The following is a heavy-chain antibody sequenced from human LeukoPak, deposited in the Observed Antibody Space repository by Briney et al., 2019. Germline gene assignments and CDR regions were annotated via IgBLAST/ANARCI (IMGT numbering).Heavy chain of an antibody. CDR3: ARDRKDNWNYGDAFDI. CDR1: GYTFTGYY. CDR2: INPNSGGT. D-gene: IGHD1-7*01. V-gene: IGHV1-2*02. Sequence: ASVKVSCKASGYTFTGYYMHWVRQAPGQGLEWMGWINPNSGGTNYAQKFQGRVTMTRDTSISTAYMELSRLRSDDTAVYYCARDRKDNWNYGDAFDIWGQGTMVTVSS. J-gene: IGHJ3*02.